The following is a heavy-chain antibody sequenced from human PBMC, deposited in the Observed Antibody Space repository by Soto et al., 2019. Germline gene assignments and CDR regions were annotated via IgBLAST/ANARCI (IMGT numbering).Heavy chain of an antibody. J-gene: IGHJ5*02. Sequence: QVQLQESGPGLVKPSQTLSLTCTVSGGSISSGDYYWNWIRQPPGKGLEWIGYIFYSGSSHYNPSLMSRVTISVDTSKNQFSLKLSSVTAADTAVYYCARGPPGLPATNWFVPWGQGTLVTVSS. CDR1: GGSISSGDYY. V-gene: IGHV4-30-4*01. CDR3: ARGPPGLPATNWFVP. CDR2: IFYSGSS. D-gene: IGHD2-2*01.